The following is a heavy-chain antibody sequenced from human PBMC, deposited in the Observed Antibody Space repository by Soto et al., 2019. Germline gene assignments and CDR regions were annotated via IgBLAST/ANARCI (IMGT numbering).Heavy chain of an antibody. Sequence: PSETLSLTCAVSGGSISSNNWWSWVRQAPGKGLEWIGEIYHSGRTSYNPSLRSRVTMSVDKSKNQFSLIVTSVTAADTAVYYCTKDGSGHPYYSDHWGPGALVT. V-gene: IGHV4-4*02. D-gene: IGHD3-3*01. CDR2: IYHSGRT. CDR1: GGSISSNNW. CDR3: TKDGSGHPYYSDH. J-gene: IGHJ4*02.